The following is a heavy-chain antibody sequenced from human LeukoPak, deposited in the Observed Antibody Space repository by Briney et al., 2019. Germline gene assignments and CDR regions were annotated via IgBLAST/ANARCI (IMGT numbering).Heavy chain of an antibody. CDR2: IKYDASST. D-gene: IGHD1-26*01. CDR1: GFTFSSHW. V-gene: IGHV3-74*01. J-gene: IGHJ4*02. Sequence: GGSLRLSCADSGFTFSSHWMHWVRQAPGKGLVWVSRIKYDASSTSYADSVKGRFTIPRDNAKNTLYLQMNSLRAEDTAVYYCARGATYAYYQDYWGQGTLVTVSS. CDR3: ARGATYAYYQDY.